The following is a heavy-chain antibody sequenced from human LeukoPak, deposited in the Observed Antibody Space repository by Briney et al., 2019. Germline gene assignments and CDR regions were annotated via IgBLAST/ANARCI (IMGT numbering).Heavy chain of an antibody. CDR2: ISYDGSNK. Sequence: GGSLRLSCAASGFTFSTYAMHWVRQAPGKGLEWVAVISYDGSNKYYADSVKGRFTISRDNSKNTLYLQMNSLRAEDTAVYYCARTYGSGGYYKSDYWGQGTLVTVSS. CDR3: ARTYGSGGYYKSDY. J-gene: IGHJ4*02. CDR1: GFTFSTYA. V-gene: IGHV3-30*04. D-gene: IGHD1-26*01.